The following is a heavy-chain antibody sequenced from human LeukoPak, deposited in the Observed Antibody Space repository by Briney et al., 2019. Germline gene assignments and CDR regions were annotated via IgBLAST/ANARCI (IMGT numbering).Heavy chain of an antibody. Sequence: SETLSLTCTVSGGSNSSYYWSWIRQPPGKGLEWIGYIYYSGSTNYNPSLKSRVTISVDTSKNQFSLKLSSATAADTAVYYCARREIAARPHYYGMDVWGQGTTVTVSS. CDR2: IYYSGST. J-gene: IGHJ6*02. CDR1: GGSNSSYY. D-gene: IGHD6-6*01. V-gene: IGHV4-59*12. CDR3: ARREIAARPHYYGMDV.